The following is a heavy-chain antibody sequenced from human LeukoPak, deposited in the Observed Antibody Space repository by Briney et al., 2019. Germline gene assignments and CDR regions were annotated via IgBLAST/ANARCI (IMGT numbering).Heavy chain of an antibody. CDR3: AKDIYCSSTSCYGIDY. D-gene: IGHD2-2*01. CDR1: GFTFSSYW. Sequence: PGGSLRLSCAASGFTFSSYWMHWVRQAPGKGLVWVSRINSDGSSTSYADSVKGRFTISRDNSKNTLYLQMNSLRAEDTAVYYCAKDIYCSSTSCYGIDYWGQGTLVTVSS. J-gene: IGHJ4*02. V-gene: IGHV3-74*01. CDR2: INSDGSST.